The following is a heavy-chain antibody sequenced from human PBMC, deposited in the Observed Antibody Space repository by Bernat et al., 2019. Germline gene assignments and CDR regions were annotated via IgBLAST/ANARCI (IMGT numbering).Heavy chain of an antibody. V-gene: IGHV1-8*01. D-gene: IGHD6-19*01. J-gene: IGHJ6*02. Sequence: QVQLVQSGAEVKKPGASVKVSCKASGYTFTSYDINWVRQATGQGLEWMGWMNPNSGNTGYAQKLQGRVTMTRNTSISTAYMELSSLRSEDTAVYYCARGIAVAGRRVYYGMDVWGQGTTVTVSS. CDR2: MNPNSGNT. CDR3: ARGIAVAGRRVYYGMDV. CDR1: GYTFTSYD.